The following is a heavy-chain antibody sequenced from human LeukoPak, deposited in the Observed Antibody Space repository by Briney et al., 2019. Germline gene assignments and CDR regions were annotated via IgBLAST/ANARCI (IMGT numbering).Heavy chain of an antibody. CDR3: AKGTRIAVAGTQIIDY. CDR2: ISGSGGST. Sequence: PGGSLRLSCAASGFTFSSYAMSGVRQATGKALEGVSAISGSGGSTYYADSVKGRFTISRDNSKNTLYLQMNSLRAEDTAVYYCAKGTRIAVAGTQIIDYWGQGTLVTVSS. J-gene: IGHJ4*02. V-gene: IGHV3-23*01. CDR1: GFTFSSYA. D-gene: IGHD6-19*01.